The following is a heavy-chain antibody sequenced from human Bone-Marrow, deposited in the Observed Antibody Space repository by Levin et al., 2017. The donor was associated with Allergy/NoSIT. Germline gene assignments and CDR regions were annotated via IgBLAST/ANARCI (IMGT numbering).Heavy chain of an antibody. V-gene: IGHV3-74*03. J-gene: IGHJ4*02. D-gene: IGHD4-11*01. CDR2: IPTDETPT. CDR1: GFTFTNYV. CDR3: VRDVDYKIDF. Sequence: EVSVKVSCAASGFTFTNYVFHWVRQDPGKGLVWVSRIPTDETPTTYADSVKGRFTISRDNVKNTVYLQMNSLSAEDTAVYYCVRDVDYKIDFWGQGILVTVSS.